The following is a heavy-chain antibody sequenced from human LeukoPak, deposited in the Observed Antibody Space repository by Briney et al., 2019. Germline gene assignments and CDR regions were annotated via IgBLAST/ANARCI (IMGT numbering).Heavy chain of an antibody. D-gene: IGHD4-17*01. J-gene: IGHJ6*02. CDR1: GYTFTSYY. V-gene: IGHV1-46*01. Sequence: ASVKVSCKASGYTFTSYYMHWVRQAPGQGLEWMGIINPSGGSTSYAQKFQGRVTMTRDTSTSTVYMELSSLRSEDTAVYYCARVTTPSLFSAWHYYYGMDVWGQGTTVTVSS. CDR2: INPSGGST. CDR3: ARVTTPSLFSAWHYYYGMDV.